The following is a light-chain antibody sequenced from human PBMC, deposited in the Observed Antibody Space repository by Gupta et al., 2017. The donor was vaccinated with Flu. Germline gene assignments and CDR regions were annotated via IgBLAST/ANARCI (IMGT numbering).Light chain of an antibody. J-gene: IGKJ2*01. CDR3: HLHHNNFPYT. V-gene: IGKV1-5*03. CDR2: QDS. CDR1: QSISFW. Sequence: IQITHCPSTLSASVGDRVTITCRARQSISFWLRCYQQKPGKAPKLLIYQDSSLQTLVTSLFSDSGCGREXPLTISXRQQDEFAAYFFHLHHNNFPYTFGXGTKLEIK.